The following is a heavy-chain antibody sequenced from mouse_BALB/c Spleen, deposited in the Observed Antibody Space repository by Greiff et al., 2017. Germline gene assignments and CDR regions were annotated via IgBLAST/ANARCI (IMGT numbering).Heavy chain of an antibody. V-gene: IGHV5-17*02. CDR2: ISSGSSTI. D-gene: IGHD4-1*02. J-gene: IGHJ2*01. Sequence: DVQLVESGGGLVQPGGSRKLSCAASGFTFSSFGMHWVRQAPEKGLEWVAYISSGSSTIYYAATVKGRFTISRDNPKNTLFLQMTGLRAEDTAMYYCARSTGRYFDYWGQGTTLTVSS. CDR3: ARSTGRYFDY. CDR1: GFTFSSFG.